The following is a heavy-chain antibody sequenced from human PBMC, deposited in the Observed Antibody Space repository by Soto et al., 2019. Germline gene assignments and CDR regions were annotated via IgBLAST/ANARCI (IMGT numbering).Heavy chain of an antibody. CDR3: ARALLAPNIVVVPVVMDV. J-gene: IGHJ6*02. CDR1: GFTVSSNY. V-gene: IGHV3-53*02. D-gene: IGHD2-2*01. CDR2: IYSGGST. Sequence: EVQLVETGGGLIQPGGSLRLSCSASGFTVSSNYMSWVRQAPGKGLEWVSGIYSGGSTYYADSVKGRFTISRDNSKKTLYLQMNSLRAEDTAVYYCARALLAPNIVVVPVVMDVWGQGTTVTVAS.